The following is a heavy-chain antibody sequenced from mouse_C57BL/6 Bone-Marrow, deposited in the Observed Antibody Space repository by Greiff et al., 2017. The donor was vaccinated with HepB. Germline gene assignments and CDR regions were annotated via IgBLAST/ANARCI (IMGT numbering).Heavy chain of an antibody. CDR3: APITTLVMDY. Sequence: EVMLVESGGGLVKPGGSLKLSCAASGFTFSSYAMSWVRQTPEKRLEWVATISDGGSYTYYPDNVKGRFTISRDNAKNNLYLQMSHLKSEDTAMYYCAPITTLVMDYWGQGTSVTVSS. CDR1: GFTFSSYA. CDR2: ISDGGSYT. V-gene: IGHV5-4*03. D-gene: IGHD1-1*01. J-gene: IGHJ4*01.